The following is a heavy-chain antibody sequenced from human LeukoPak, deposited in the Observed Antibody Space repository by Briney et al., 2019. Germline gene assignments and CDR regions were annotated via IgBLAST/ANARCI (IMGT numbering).Heavy chain of an antibody. J-gene: IGHJ4*02. D-gene: IGHD6-19*01. Sequence: GGSLRLSCAASGFTFSSYGMHWVRQAPGKGLEWVAVIWYDGSNKYYADSVKGRFTISRDNSKNTLYLQMNSLRAEDTAVYYCARGPRCSSGWYSDYWGQGALVTVSS. CDR2: IWYDGSNK. CDR1: GFTFSSYG. CDR3: ARGPRCSSGWYSDY. V-gene: IGHV3-33*01.